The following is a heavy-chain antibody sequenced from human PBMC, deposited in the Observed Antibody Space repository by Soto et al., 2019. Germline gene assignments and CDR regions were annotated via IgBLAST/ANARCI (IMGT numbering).Heavy chain of an antibody. CDR1: GFALSDYS. V-gene: IGHV3-21*01. J-gene: IGHJ4*02. D-gene: IGHD6-25*01. CDR2: ITSSSRFI. CDR3: AGSADDGRDN. Sequence: EVQLVESGGGQVKPGGSLRLSCEASGFALSDYSMNWVRQAPGKGLEWVSSITSSSRFINYAESVKGRFTISRDNAKNSLYLQMNNLRVEDTAVYYCAGSADDGRDNWGQGTLVTVSS.